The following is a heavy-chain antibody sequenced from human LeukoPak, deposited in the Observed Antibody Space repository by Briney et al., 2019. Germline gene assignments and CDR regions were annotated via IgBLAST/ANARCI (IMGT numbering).Heavy chain of an antibody. CDR1: GGFISSYY. Sequence: SETLSLTCTVSGGFISSYYWSWIRQPAGRGLEWIGRIYTSGSTNYNPSLTSRVTMSVDTSKNQFSLKLSSVTPADTAVYYCARVGDTIFGVVAAFDIWGQGTMVTVSS. V-gene: IGHV4-4*07. CDR3: ARVGDTIFGVVAAFDI. J-gene: IGHJ3*02. CDR2: IYTSGST. D-gene: IGHD3-3*01.